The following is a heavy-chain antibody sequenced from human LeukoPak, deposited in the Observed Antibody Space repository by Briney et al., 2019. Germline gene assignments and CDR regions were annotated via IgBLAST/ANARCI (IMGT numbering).Heavy chain of an antibody. CDR3: ARAYTSWSFDY. Sequence: SETLSLTCTVSGGSISRYYWSWIRQPPGKGLEWIGYIYYSGSTNYNPSLKSRVTISVDTSKNQFSLKLSSVTAADTAVYYCARAYTSWSFDYWGQGTLVTVSS. J-gene: IGHJ4*02. CDR1: GGSISRYY. V-gene: IGHV4-59*01. CDR2: IYYSGST. D-gene: IGHD2-2*02.